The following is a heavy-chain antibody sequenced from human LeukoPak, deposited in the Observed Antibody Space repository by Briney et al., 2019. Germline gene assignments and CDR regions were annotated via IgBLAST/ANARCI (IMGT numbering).Heavy chain of an antibody. CDR2: IYPGDSDT. CDR1: GYSFASYW. D-gene: IGHD6-13*01. V-gene: IGHV5-51*01. J-gene: IGHJ1*01. Sequence: GESLKISCKGSGYSFASYWIGWVRQMPGRGLEWMGFIYPGDSDTRYSPTFQGQVTISADKSISTAYLQWSSLKASDTAMYYCARRGVAAAGVAEYFQHWGQGTLVTVSP. CDR3: ARRGVAAAGVAEYFQH.